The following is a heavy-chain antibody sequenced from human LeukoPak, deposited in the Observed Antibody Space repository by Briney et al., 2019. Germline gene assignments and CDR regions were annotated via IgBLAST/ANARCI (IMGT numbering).Heavy chain of an antibody. CDR3: ARDSGYYYGSGSYSPWAFDI. Sequence: GGSLRLSCAASGFTVSSNYMSWVRQAPGKGLEWVSVIYSGGSTYYADSVKGRFTISRDNSKNTLYLQMNSLRAEDTAVYYCARDSGYYYGSGSYSPWAFDIWGQGTTVTVSS. V-gene: IGHV3-66*01. J-gene: IGHJ3*02. D-gene: IGHD3-10*01. CDR1: GFTVSSNY. CDR2: IYSGGST.